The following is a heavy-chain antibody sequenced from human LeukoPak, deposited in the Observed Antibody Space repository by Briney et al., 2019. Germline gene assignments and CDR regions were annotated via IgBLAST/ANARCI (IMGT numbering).Heavy chain of an antibody. V-gene: IGHV3-74*01. CDR2: INSDGSRT. Sequence: GGSLRLSCAASGFTFSSYWMHWVRQAPGKGLVWVSRINSDGSRTSYADSVKGRFTISRDNAKNTLYLQMNSLRAEDTAVYYCARGGSSWYKYYYMDVWGKGTTVTVSS. CDR3: ARGGSSWYKYYYMDV. D-gene: IGHD6-13*01. CDR1: GFTFSSYW. J-gene: IGHJ6*03.